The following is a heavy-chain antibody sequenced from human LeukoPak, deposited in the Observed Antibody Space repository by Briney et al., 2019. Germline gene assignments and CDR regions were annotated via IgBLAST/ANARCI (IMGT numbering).Heavy chain of an antibody. CDR3: ARVPTTAATGYYYYYGMDV. CDR1: GGSISNGGYY. CDR2: IYNSGNT. Sequence: PSETLSLTCTVSGGSISNGGYYWSWVRQHPGKGLEWIGYIYNSGNTNYNPSLNSRVTISVDTSKSQFSLKLTSVTAADTAVYYCARVPTTAATGYYYYYGMDVWGQGTTVTVSS. V-gene: IGHV4-31*03. J-gene: IGHJ6*02. D-gene: IGHD6-13*01.